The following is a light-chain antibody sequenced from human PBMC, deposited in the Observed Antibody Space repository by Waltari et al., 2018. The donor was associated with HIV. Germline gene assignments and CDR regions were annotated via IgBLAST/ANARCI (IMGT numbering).Light chain of an antibody. Sequence: QSALTPLASVSGSPGQSITISCPGSSSDVVGYNYVSWYPQHPGKAPRLMISDVSTRPSGVSDRFSGSKSGDTASLTISGLQAEDEADYYCESYTSTSVWVFGGGTRLTVL. V-gene: IGLV2-14*03. CDR1: SSDVVGYNY. J-gene: IGLJ3*02. CDR2: DVS. CDR3: ESYTSTSVWV.